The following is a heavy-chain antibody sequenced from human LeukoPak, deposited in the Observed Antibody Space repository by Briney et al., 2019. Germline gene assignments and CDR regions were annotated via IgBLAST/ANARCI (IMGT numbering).Heavy chain of an antibody. Sequence: KPSETLSLTCGVSGHSISSGHYWGWIRQPPGKGLEWIGSIYHTGNTFYNPSLRSRVTISIDTSKNQFTLKLNSVTAADTAVYYCARPSDTTSQLLDGFEIWGQGTIVTVSS. J-gene: IGHJ3*02. CDR2: IYHTGNT. CDR3: ARPSDTTSQLLDGFEI. D-gene: IGHD1-26*01. CDR1: GHSISSGHY. V-gene: IGHV4-38-2*01.